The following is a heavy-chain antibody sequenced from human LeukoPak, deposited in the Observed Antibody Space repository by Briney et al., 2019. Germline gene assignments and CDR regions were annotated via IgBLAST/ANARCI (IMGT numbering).Heavy chain of an antibody. CDR2: INAGNGDT. V-gene: IGHV1-3*01. J-gene: IGHJ4*02. Sequence: ASVKVSCKASGYTFTGYYMHWVRQAPGQRLEWMGWINAGNGDTKNSEKFQGRITITRDTSASTAYMELSSLRSEDTAVYYCARSRVAAANFDYWGQGTLVTVSS. CDR1: GYTFTGYY. D-gene: IGHD6-13*01. CDR3: ARSRVAAANFDY.